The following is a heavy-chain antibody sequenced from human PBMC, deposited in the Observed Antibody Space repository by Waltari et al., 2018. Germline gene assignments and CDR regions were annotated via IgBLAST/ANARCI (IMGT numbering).Heavy chain of an antibody. CDR2: MNPNSGNT. V-gene: IGHV1-8*01. CDR1: GYPFTSYA. D-gene: IGHD3-22*01. Sequence: QVQLVQSGAEVKKPGASVKASCKASGYPFTSYASHWLRPATGQGLEWMGWMNPNSGNTGYAQKFQGRVTMTRNTSISTAYMELSSLRSEDTAVYYCARGLYYYDSSGYGYWGQGTLVTVSS. J-gene: IGHJ4*02. CDR3: ARGLYYYDSSGYGY.